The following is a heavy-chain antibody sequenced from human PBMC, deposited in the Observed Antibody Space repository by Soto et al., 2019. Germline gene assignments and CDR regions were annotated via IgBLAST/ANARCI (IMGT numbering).Heavy chain of an antibody. Sequence: PCGCLRLSCVASGFLFSSYAMSRFRQTPGKGLEWVSGISGSGGRTYYADSVKGRFTISRDNSNNTLSLQMHILRVEDTAVYFCAKGGYYSLFDIWGQGTMVTVSS. D-gene: IGHD3-16*01. CDR2: ISGSGGRT. CDR1: GFLFSSYA. V-gene: IGHV3-23*01. CDR3: AKGGYYSLFDI. J-gene: IGHJ3*02.